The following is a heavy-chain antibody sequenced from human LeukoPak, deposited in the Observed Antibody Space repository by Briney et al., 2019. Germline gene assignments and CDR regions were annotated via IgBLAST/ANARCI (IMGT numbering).Heavy chain of an antibody. CDR3: ARGSGGYDGDVFDI. CDR1: GYTFTSYD. D-gene: IGHD5-12*01. V-gene: IGHV1-8*01. J-gene: IGHJ3*02. Sequence: ASVKVSCKASGYTFTSYDNNWVRQATGQGLEWMGWMNPNSGNTGYAQKFQGRVTMTRNTSISTAYMELSSLRSEDTAVYYCARGSGGYDGDVFDIWGQGTMVTVSS. CDR2: MNPNSGNT.